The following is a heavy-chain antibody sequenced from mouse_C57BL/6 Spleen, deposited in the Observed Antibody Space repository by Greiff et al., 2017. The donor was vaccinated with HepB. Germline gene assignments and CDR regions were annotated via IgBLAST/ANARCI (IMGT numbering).Heavy chain of an antibody. D-gene: IGHD1-1*01. Sequence: EVKLMESGPGLVKPSQSLSLTCSVTGYSITSGYYWNWIRQFPGNKLEWMGYISYDGSNNYNPSLKNRISITRDTSKNQFFLKLNSVTTEDTATYYSARGDTKPFAYWGQGTLVTVSA. CDR3: ARGDTKPFAY. V-gene: IGHV3-6*01. CDR1: GYSITSGYY. CDR2: ISYDGSN. J-gene: IGHJ3*01.